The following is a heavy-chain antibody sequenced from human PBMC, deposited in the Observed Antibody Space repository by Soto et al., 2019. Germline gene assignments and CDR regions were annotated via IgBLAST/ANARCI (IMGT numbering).Heavy chain of an antibody. Sequence: QVTLKESGPVLVKPTETLTLTCTVSGFSLSNARMGVSWIRQPPGKALEWLAHIFSNDEKSYSTSLKSRLTISKDTSKSPVVLTMPNMDPVDTATYYCARHGRGVGARPLDYWGQGTLVTVSS. D-gene: IGHD1-26*01. V-gene: IGHV2-26*01. CDR1: GFSLSNARMG. J-gene: IGHJ4*02. CDR3: ARHGRGVGARPLDY. CDR2: IFSNDEK.